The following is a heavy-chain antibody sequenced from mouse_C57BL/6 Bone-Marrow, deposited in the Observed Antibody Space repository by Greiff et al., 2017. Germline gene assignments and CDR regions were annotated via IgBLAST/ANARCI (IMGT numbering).Heavy chain of an antibody. CDR3: ARHAYYYGSAWFAY. V-gene: IGHV1-62-2*01. CDR1: GYTFTEYT. D-gene: IGHD1-1*01. Sequence: QVQLQQSGAELVKPGASVKLSCKASGYTFTEYTIHWVKQRSGQGLEWIGWFYPGSGSIKYTEKFKDKATLTAYKSSRTVYMERSRLTSEDSAGYFCARHAYYYGSAWFAYWGQGTLVTVSA. J-gene: IGHJ3*01. CDR2: FYPGSGSI.